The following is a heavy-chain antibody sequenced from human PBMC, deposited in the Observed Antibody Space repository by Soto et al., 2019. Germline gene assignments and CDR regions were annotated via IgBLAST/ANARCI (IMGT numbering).Heavy chain of an antibody. J-gene: IGHJ6*02. CDR2: ISYDGSNK. Sequence: GGSLRLSCAASGFTFSSYGMHWVRQAPGKGLEWVAVISYDGSNKYYADSVKGRFTISRDNSKNTLYLQMNSLRAEDTAVYYCAKDREVTTLKYYSYGMDVWGQGTTVTVSS. V-gene: IGHV3-30*18. D-gene: IGHD4-17*01. CDR1: GFTFSSYG. CDR3: AKDREVTTLKYYSYGMDV.